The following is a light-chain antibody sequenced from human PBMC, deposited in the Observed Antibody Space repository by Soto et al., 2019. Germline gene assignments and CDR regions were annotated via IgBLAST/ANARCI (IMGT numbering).Light chain of an antibody. CDR1: KSLVDSDGNTF. CDR3: MQGTLPYT. J-gene: IGKJ2*01. Sequence: VVMTQSPVSLSVTLGQPACISCRSSKSLVDSDGNTFLLWFQQRPGQSPRRLINKVSNLDSGVPDRFSGSGSGTEFTLKISRVEAEDIGVYYGMQGTLPYTFGQGTRLEIK. V-gene: IGKV2-30*01. CDR2: KVS.